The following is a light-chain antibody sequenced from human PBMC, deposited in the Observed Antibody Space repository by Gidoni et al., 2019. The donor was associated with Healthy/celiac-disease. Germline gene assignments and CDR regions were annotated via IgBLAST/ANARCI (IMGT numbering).Light chain of an antibody. CDR3: QQRSNWPLT. Sequence: IVLTQSPATLSFSPGARATLSCRASQRVSSYLAWYQQKPVQDPRLLIDDASTRATGIPARFSGSGSGTDFTLTISSLEPEDFAVYYCQQRSNWPLTFGGGTKVEIK. CDR2: DAS. J-gene: IGKJ4*01. V-gene: IGKV3-11*01. CDR1: QRVSSY.